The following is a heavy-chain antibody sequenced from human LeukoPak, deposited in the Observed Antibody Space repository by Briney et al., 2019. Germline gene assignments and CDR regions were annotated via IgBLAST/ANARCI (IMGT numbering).Heavy chain of an antibody. CDR3: ARDDGGPPYYYYGMDV. CDR1: GGTFSSYA. V-gene: IGHV1-69*04. J-gene: IGHJ6*02. D-gene: IGHD4-17*01. CDR2: IIPILGIA. Sequence: SVKVSCKASGGTFSSYAISWVRQAPGQGLEWMGRIIPILGIANYAQKFQGRVTITADKSTSTAYMELSSLRSEDTAVYYCARDDGGPPYYYYGMDVWGQGTTVTVSS.